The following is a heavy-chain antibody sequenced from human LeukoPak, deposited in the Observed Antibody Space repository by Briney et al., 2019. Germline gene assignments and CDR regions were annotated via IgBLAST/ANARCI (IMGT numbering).Heavy chain of an antibody. CDR1: GYTFTTYW. V-gene: IGHV5-51*01. Sequence: GESLKISCKASGYTFTTYWIGWVRQMPGKGLEWVGIIHPGDSDTRYSQSLQGQVTISADKSITTAYLQWSSLKASASAMYYCARPRYCSTISCRYFDYWGQGTLVTVSP. CDR2: IHPGDSDT. J-gene: IGHJ4*02. CDR3: ARPRYCSTISCRYFDY. D-gene: IGHD2-2*01.